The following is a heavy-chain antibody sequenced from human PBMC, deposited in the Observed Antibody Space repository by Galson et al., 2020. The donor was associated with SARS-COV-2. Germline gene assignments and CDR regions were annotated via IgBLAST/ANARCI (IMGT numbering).Heavy chain of an antibody. CDR1: GFTFSDYY. V-gene: IGHV3-11*01. Sequence: GGSLRLSRAASGFTFSDYYMSWIRQAPGKGLEWVSYISRSGSTIYYADSVKGRFTISRDNAKNSLYLQMNSLRAEDTAVYYCARAGERWLQLRPSVDYWGQGTLVTVSS. D-gene: IGHD5-12*01. J-gene: IGHJ4*02. CDR2: ISRSGSTI. CDR3: ARAGERWLQLRPSVDY.